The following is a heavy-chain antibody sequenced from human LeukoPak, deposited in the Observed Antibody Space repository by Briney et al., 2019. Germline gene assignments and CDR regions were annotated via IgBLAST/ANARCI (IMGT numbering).Heavy chain of an antibody. CDR3: ARDPLGNFWYFDL. V-gene: IGHV4-4*07. D-gene: IGHD4-23*01. J-gene: IGHJ2*01. Sequence: SETLSLTCTVSGGSISSYYWSWIRQTAGEGLEWIGRFYTSGSASYNPSLKSRVSLSVDTSKNQFSLKLSSVTAADTAVYYCARDPLGNFWYFDLWGCGALVTVSS. CDR1: GGSISSYY. CDR2: FYTSGSA.